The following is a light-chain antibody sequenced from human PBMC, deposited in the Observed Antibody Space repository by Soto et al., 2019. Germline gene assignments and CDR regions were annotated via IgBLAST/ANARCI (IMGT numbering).Light chain of an antibody. CDR1: QSVSSSY. J-gene: IGKJ1*01. CDR2: GAS. CDR3: QQYGSSPLWT. Sequence: EIVLTQSPGTLSLSPGERATLSCRASQSVSSSYLAWYQQKPGQAPRLLIYGASSRATGIPDRFSGSGYGTDFTITISRLEPEVFAVYYCQQYGSSPLWTFGQGTKVEIK. V-gene: IGKV3-20*01.